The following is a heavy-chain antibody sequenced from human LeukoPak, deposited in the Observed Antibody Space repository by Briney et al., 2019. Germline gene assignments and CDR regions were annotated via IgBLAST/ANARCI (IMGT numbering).Heavy chain of an antibody. V-gene: IGHV3-30*02. CDR2: IRFDGSNT. Sequence: GGSLRLSCAASGFTFSSNGMHWVRQAPGKGLECVAFIRFDGSNTYYADSVKGRLTISRDTSKNTLYLQMNSLRPEDTAVYYRAKAGGSSWAVLDYWGQGTLVTVSS. CDR3: AKAGGSSWAVLDY. CDR1: GFTFSSNG. J-gene: IGHJ4*02. D-gene: IGHD6-13*01.